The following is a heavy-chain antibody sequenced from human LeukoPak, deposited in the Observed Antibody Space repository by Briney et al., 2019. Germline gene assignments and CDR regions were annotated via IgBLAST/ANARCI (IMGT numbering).Heavy chain of an antibody. CDR1: GFTFSSDA. CDR2: ISGSGGST. Sequence: GGSLRLSCAASGFTFSSDAMRWVRQAPGKGLEWVSAISGSGGSTYYADSVKGRFTISRDNSKNTLYLQMNSLRAEDTAVYYCATYYDSSGYYIPMVRARGYYFDYWGQGTLVTVSS. V-gene: IGHV3-23*01. D-gene: IGHD3-22*01. J-gene: IGHJ4*02. CDR3: ATYYDSSGYYIPMVRARGYYFDY.